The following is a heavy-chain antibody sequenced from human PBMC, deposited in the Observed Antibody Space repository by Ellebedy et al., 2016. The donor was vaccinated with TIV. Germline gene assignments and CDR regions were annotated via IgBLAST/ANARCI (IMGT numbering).Heavy chain of an antibody. CDR2: ISAYNGNT. D-gene: IGHD4-23*01. CDR1: GYTFTSYY. CDR3: ATTPPFYGGNSVGWFDP. Sequence: ASVKVSCKASGYTFTSYYMHWVRQAPGQGLEWMGWISAYNGNTNYAQKLQGRVTMTTDTSTSTAYMELSSLRSEDTAVYYCATTPPFYGGNSVGWFDPWGQGTLVTVSS. J-gene: IGHJ5*02. V-gene: IGHV1-18*04.